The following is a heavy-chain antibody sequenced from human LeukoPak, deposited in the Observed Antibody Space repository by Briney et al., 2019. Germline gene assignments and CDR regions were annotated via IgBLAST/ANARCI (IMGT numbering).Heavy chain of an antibody. CDR1: GGSVSSGSYY. J-gene: IGHJ4*02. CDR2: IYYSGST. Sequence: SETLSLTCTVSGGSVSSGSYYWSWIRQPPGKGLEWIGYIYYSGSTNYNPSLKSRVTISVDTSKNQFSLKLSSVTAADTAVYYCARNYYDSSGHGNYFDYWGQGTLVTVSS. CDR3: ARNYYDSSGHGNYFDY. V-gene: IGHV4-61*01. D-gene: IGHD3-22*01.